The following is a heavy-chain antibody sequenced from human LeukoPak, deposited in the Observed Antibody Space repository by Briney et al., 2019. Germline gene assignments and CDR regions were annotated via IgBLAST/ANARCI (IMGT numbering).Heavy chain of an antibody. CDR3: ARYALTENWGSLDY. V-gene: IGHV1-2*02. CDR1: EYTFTGYY. D-gene: IGHD7-27*01. Sequence: GASVKVSCKASEYTFTGYYIHWVRQAPGQGLEWMGWINPKSRGTDYAQKFRGRVTMTRDTSISTAYMELSRLRSDDTAVYYCARYALTENWGSLDYWGQGTLVTVSS. J-gene: IGHJ4*02. CDR2: INPKSRGT.